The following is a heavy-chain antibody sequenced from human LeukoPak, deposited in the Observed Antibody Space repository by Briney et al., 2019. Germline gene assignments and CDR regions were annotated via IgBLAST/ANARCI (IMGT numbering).Heavy chain of an antibody. J-gene: IGHJ4*02. V-gene: IGHV3-9*01. D-gene: IGHD6-19*01. CDR3: AKDSRRYYTSGPNPDSLH. CDR2: ISWNSGSI. CDR1: GFIFNNYA. Sequence: GGSLRLSCAGSGFIFNNYAMHWVRQPPGKGLEWVSGISWNSGSIDYADSVKGRFTISRDNAKNSLYLQMNSLRVEDTAFYYCAKDSRRYYTSGPNPDSLHWGQGALVTVSS.